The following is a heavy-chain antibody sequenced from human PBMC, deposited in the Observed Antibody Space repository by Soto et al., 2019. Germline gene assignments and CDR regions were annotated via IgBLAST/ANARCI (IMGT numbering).Heavy chain of an antibody. CDR2: IYYSGST. CDR3: ARHVLKDGFRSGLGTLEGWYNYMDV. V-gene: IGHV4-39*01. D-gene: IGHD3-3*01. Sequence: QLQLQESGPGLVKPSETLSLTCTLSGGSISSPRYYWGWVRQPPGKGLEWIGAIYYSGSTYYNPSLKSRVTISVDTSENQFSLKLTSGTAADTAVYYCARHVLKDGFRSGLGTLEGWYNYMDVWGRGTTVTVSS. CDR1: GGSISSPRYY. J-gene: IGHJ6*03.